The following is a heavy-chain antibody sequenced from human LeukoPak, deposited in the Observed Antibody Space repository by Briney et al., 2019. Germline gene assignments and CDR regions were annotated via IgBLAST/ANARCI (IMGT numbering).Heavy chain of an antibody. Sequence: GGSLRLSCAASGFTFSSYEMNWIRQAPGKGLEWLAYISGSGHDINYADSVRGRFIISRDNAKNSLFLQMSNLRAEDSAVYYCAGGPQIREADYWGQGTLVTVSS. V-gene: IGHV3-48*03. D-gene: IGHD3-10*01. J-gene: IGHJ4*02. CDR3: AGGPQIREADY. CDR2: ISGSGHDI. CDR1: GFTFSSYE.